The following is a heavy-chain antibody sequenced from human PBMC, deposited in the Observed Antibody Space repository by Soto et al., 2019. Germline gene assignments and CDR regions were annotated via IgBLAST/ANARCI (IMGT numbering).Heavy chain of an antibody. Sequence: EVHLGEPGGGRVKPGGPLRLSGAVSGLTFSSGTLNWVRQAPGRGLGGVSSISPSTSHIYYADSVKGRFTISRDKAKNSLFLQMNSLRAEDTAVYYCSGCSGGACHQNYGMDVWGQGTTVTVSS. D-gene: IGHD2-15*01. J-gene: IGHJ6*02. V-gene: IGHV3-21*01. CDR2: ISPSTSHI. CDR1: GLTFSSGT. CDR3: SGCSGGACHQNYGMDV.